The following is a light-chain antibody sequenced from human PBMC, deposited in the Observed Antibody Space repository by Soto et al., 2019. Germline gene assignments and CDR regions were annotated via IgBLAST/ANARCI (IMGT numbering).Light chain of an antibody. J-gene: IGKJ3*01. V-gene: IGKV3-20*01. CDR3: QQYGSSPIT. CDR1: QSVSSSY. CDR2: GAS. Sequence: EIVLTQSPGTLSLSPGERATLSCRASQSVSSSYLAWYQQKPGQAPRLLIYGASSRATGIPDRFSGSGSGKDFTITISRLEPEDFAVYYCQQYGSSPITFGPGTKVDIK.